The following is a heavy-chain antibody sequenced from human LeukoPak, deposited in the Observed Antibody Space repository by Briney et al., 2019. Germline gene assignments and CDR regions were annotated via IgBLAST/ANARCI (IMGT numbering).Heavy chain of an antibody. V-gene: IGHV4-34*01. CDR1: GGSFSGYY. CDR2: INHSGST. Sequence: SETLSLTCAVYGGSFSGYYWSGIRQPPGKGLERIGEINHSGSTNYNPSLKSRVTISVDTSKNQFSLKLSSVTAADTAVYYCARENYDILTGIDYWGQGTLVTVSS. D-gene: IGHD3-9*01. J-gene: IGHJ4*02. CDR3: ARENYDILTGIDY.